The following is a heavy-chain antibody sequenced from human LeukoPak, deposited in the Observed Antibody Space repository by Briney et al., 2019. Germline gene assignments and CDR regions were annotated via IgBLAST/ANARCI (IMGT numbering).Heavy chain of an antibody. CDR3: ASLEYYYDSSGYSPLSFYEY. D-gene: IGHD3-22*01. CDR1: GGSISSSSYY. J-gene: IGHJ4*02. V-gene: IGHV4-39*01. CDR2: IYYSGST. Sequence: PLETLSLTCTVSGGSISSSSYYWGWIRQPPGKGLEWIGSIYYSGSTYYNPSLKSRVTISVDTSKNQFSLKLSSVTAADTAVYYCASLEYYYDSSGYSPLSFYEYWGQGTLVTVSS.